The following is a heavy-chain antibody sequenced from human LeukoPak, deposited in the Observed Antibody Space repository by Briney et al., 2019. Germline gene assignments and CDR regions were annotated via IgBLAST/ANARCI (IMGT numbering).Heavy chain of an antibody. CDR2: IYYSGST. D-gene: IGHD2-2*01. Sequence: SETLSLTCTVSGGSISSHYWSWIRQPPGKGLEWIGYIYYSGSTNYNPSLKSRVTISVDTSKNQFSLKPSSVTAADTAVYYCARARCSSTSCSGLHLDYWGQGTLVTVSS. V-gene: IGHV4-59*11. J-gene: IGHJ4*02. CDR3: ARARCSSTSCSGLHLDY. CDR1: GGSISSHY.